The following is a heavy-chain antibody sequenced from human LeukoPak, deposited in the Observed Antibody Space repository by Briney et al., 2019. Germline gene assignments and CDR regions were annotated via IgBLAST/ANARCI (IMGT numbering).Heavy chain of an antibody. CDR2: ISGSGGST. CDR3: AKGAPGIAVAGNDY. Sequence: GGSLSLSCAASGFPFSSYAMSWVRPAPGKGLEWVSAISGSGGSTYYADSVKGRFTISRDNSKNTLYLQMNSLRAEDTAVYYCAKGAPGIAVAGNDYWGQGTLVTVSS. J-gene: IGHJ4*02. V-gene: IGHV3-23*01. D-gene: IGHD6-19*01. CDR1: GFPFSSYA.